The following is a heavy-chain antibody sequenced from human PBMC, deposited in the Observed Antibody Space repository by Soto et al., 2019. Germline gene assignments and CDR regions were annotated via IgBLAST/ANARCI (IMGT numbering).Heavy chain of an antibody. CDR2: INAGNGNT. D-gene: IGHD6-19*01. J-gene: IGHJ4*02. Sequence: GASVKVSCKASGYTFTSYAMHWVRQAPGQRLEWMGWINAGNGNTKYSQKFQGRVTITRDTSASTAYMELSSLRSEDTAVYYCARDGGVAVAGTDTYFDDCGQGTLVTVSS. V-gene: IGHV1-3*01. CDR1: GYTFTSYA. CDR3: ARDGGVAVAGTDTYFDD.